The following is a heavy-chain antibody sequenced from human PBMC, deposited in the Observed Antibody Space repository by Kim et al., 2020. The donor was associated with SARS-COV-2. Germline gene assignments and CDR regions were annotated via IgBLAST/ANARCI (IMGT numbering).Heavy chain of an antibody. Sequence: YADSVKGRFTISRDNAKNSLYLQMNSLRAEDTAVYYCARASYSSSWYMDYWGQGTLVTVSS. CDR3: ARASYSSSWYMDY. D-gene: IGHD6-13*01. J-gene: IGHJ4*02. V-gene: IGHV3-21*01.